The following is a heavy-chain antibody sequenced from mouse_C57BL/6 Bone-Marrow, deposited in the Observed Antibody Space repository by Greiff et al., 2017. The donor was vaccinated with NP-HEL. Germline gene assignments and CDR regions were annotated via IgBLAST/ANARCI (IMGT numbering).Heavy chain of an antibody. J-gene: IGHJ4*01. Sequence: QVQLQQPGAELVMPGASVKLSCKASGYTFTSYWMHWVKQRPGKGLEWIGEIDPSDSYTNYNQKFKGKSTLTVDKSSSTAYMQLSSLTSEDSAVYYCARTGTRAMDYWGQGTSVTVSS. CDR3: ARTGTRAMDY. CDR1: GYTFTSYW. D-gene: IGHD4-1*01. CDR2: IDPSDSYT. V-gene: IGHV1-69*01.